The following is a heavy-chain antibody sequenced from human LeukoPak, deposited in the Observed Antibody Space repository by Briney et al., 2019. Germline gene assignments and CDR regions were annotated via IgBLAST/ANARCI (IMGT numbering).Heavy chain of an antibody. CDR3: ATLTTPGWFNP. CDR1: GGSISSSSYY. V-gene: IGHV4-39*07. J-gene: IGHJ5*02. CDR2: IYYSGST. Sequence: SETLSLTCTVSGGSISSSSYYWGWIRQPPGKGLEWIGNIYYSGSTYYNPSLKSRVTISVDTSKNQFSLKLSSVTAADTAVYYCATLTTPGWFNPWGQGTLVTVSS. D-gene: IGHD1-1*01.